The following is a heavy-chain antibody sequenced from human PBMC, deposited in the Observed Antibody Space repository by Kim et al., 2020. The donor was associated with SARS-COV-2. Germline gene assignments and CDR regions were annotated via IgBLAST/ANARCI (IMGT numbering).Heavy chain of an antibody. CDR1: GYTFTNYA. CDR3: ARDHVTIFGGINYYYYIYV. CDR2: INNNTGNP. D-gene: IGHD3-3*01. J-gene: IGHJ6*03. V-gene: IGHV7-4-1*02. Sequence: ASVKVSCKASGYTFTNYAMNWVRQAPGQGREWMGWINNNTGNPNYAQGFTGRFVLSLDTSVRTAYLQISSLKAEDTAVDYCARDHVTIFGGINYYYYIYVCGKGTTVTVSS.